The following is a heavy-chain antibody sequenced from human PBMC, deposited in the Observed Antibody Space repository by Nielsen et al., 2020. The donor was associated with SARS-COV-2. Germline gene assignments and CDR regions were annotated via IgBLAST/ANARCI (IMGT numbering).Heavy chain of an antibody. D-gene: IGHD2-2*01. CDR2: IYHSGST. CDR3: ASSLGYCSSTSCYAGMSWFDP. J-gene: IGHJ5*02. Sequence: WIRQPPGKGLEWIGEIYHSGSTNYNPSLKSRVIISVDKSKNQFSLKLSSVTAADTAVYYCASSLGYCSSTSCYAGMSWFDPWGQGTLVTVSS. V-gene: IGHV4-4*02.